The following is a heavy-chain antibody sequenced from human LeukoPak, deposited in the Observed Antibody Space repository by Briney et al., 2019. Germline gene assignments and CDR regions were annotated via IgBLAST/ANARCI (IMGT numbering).Heavy chain of an antibody. Sequence: GGSLRLSCAASGFTFSSYGMHWVRQAPGKGLEWVAAIWYDGSNKYYADSVKGRFTISRDNSKNTLYLQMNSLRAEDTAVYHCARDRGRSTVTTLYFQHWGQGTLVTVSS. CDR1: GFTFSSYG. V-gene: IGHV3-33*01. D-gene: IGHD4-17*01. CDR2: IWYDGSNK. CDR3: ARDRGRSTVTTLYFQH. J-gene: IGHJ1*01.